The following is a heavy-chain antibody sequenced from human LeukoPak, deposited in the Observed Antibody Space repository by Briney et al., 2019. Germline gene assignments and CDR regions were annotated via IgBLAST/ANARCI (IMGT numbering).Heavy chain of an antibody. V-gene: IGHV3-23*01. J-gene: IGHJ4*02. Sequence: GGSLRLSCAASGFTFSSYAMSWVRQAPGKGLEWVSAISGSCGSTYYADSVKGRFTISRDNSKNTLYLQMNSLRAEDTAVYYCAKGVGDYASPGGGFFDYWGQGTLVTVSS. CDR2: ISGSCGST. CDR1: GFTFSSYA. CDR3: AKGVGDYASPGGGFFDY. D-gene: IGHD4-17*01.